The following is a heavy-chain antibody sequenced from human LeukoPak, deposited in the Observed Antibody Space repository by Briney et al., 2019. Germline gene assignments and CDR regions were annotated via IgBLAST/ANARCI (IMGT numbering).Heavy chain of an antibody. CDR2: IYYSGST. V-gene: IGHV4-31*03. CDR3: ARENGDSSGGEGNFDY. J-gene: IGHJ4*02. Sequence: PSQTLSLTCTVPGGSISISGYYWSWIRQHPGKGLEWIGYIYYSGSTYYNPSLKSRVTISVDTSKNQFSLKLSSVTAADTAVYYCARENGDSSGGEGNFDYWGQGTLVTVSS. D-gene: IGHD6-19*01. CDR1: GGSISISGYY.